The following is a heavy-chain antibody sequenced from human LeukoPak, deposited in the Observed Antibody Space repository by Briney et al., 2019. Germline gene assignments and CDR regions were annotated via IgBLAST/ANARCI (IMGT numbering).Heavy chain of an antibody. D-gene: IGHD2-2*01. CDR2: IRYDGSNK. Sequence: GGSLRLSCAASAFTFSSYGMHWVRQAPGKGLEWVAFIRYDGSNKYYADSVKGRFTISRDNSKNTLYLQMNSLRAEDTAVYYCAKVGGACSSTSCLYYYYYMDVWGKGTTVTVSS. CDR3: AKVGGACSSTSCLYYYYYMDV. J-gene: IGHJ6*03. CDR1: AFTFSSYG. V-gene: IGHV3-30*02.